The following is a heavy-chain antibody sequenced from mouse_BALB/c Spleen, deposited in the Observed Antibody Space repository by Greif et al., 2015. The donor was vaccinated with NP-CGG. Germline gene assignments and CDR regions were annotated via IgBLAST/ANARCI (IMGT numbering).Heavy chain of an antibody. CDR2: ISDGGSYT. D-gene: IGHD2-2*01. J-gene: IGHJ4*01. V-gene: IGHV5-4*02. CDR1: GFTFSDYY. CDR3: ARENYGYDNAMDY. Sequence: EVQLVESGGGLVKPGGSLKLSCAASGFTFSDYYLYWVRQTPEKRLEWVATISDGGSYTYYPDSVKGRFTISRDNAKNNLYLQMSSLKSEDTAMYYCARENYGYDNAMDYWGQGTSVTVSS.